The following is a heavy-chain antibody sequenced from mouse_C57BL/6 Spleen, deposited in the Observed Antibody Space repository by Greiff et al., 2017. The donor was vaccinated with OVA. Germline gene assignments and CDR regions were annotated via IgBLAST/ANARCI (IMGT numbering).Heavy chain of an antibody. J-gene: IGHJ3*01. CDR3: AGSWFAY. CDR2: INPNNGGT. CDR1: GYTFTDYN. Sequence: EVKLEESGPELVKPGASVKIPCKASGYTFTDYNMDWVKQSHGKSLEWIGDINPNNGGTIYNQKFKGKATLTVDKSSSTAYMELRSLTSEDTAVYYCAGSWFAYWGQGTLVTVSA. V-gene: IGHV1-18*01.